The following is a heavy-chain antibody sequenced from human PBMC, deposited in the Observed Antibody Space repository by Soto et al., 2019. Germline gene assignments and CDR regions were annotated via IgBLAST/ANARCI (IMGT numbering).Heavy chain of an antibody. CDR1: GFTFSNAW. V-gene: IGHV3-15*01. CDR2: IKSKTDGGTT. Sequence: SLRRSCAASGFTFSNAWMSWVRQAPGKGLEWGVRIKSKTDGGTTDYAAPVKGRFTISRDDSKNTLYLQMNSLKTEHTAVYYCTTDSSVYHSGSSGYHYFDYWGQGTLVTVHS. CDR3: TTDSSVYHSGSSGYHYFDY. J-gene: IGHJ4*02. D-gene: IGHD3-22*01.